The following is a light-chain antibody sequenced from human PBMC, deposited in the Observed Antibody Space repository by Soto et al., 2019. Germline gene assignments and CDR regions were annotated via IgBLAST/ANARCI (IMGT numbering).Light chain of an antibody. CDR3: SSYKSSSTLDV. CDR1: SSDVGCYNY. CDR2: DVS. Sequence: QSVLTQPASVSGSPGQSITISCTGTSSDVGCYNYVSWYQQHPGKAPKLMIYDVSNRPSGVSNRFSGSKSGNTASLTISGLQAEDEAEYYCSSYKSSSTLDVFGTG. V-gene: IGLV2-14*01. J-gene: IGLJ1*01.